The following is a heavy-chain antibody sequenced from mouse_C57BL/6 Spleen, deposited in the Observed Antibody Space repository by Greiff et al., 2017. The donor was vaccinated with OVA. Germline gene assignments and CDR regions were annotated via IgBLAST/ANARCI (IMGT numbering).Heavy chain of an antibody. CDR3: ARHYYGSSYVAMDY. Sequence: EVKLVESGGGLVQPGGSLKLSCAASGFTFSDYYMYWVRQTPEKRLEWVAYISNGGGSTYYPDTVKGRFTISRDNAKNTLYLQMSRLKSEDTAMYYCARHYYGSSYVAMDYWGQGTSVTVSS. CDR1: GFTFSDYY. CDR2: ISNGGGST. D-gene: IGHD1-1*01. J-gene: IGHJ4*01. V-gene: IGHV5-12*01.